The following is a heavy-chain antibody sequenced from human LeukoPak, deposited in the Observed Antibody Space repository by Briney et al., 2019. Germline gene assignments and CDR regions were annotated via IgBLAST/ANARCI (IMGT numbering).Heavy chain of an antibody. CDR2: TYYSGST. D-gene: IGHD4-23*01. CDR1: GGSISSNY. V-gene: IGHV4-59*01. Sequence: PSETLSLTCTVSGGSISSNYWSWIRQPPGKGLEWIGYTYYSGSTNYNPSLKSRVTISVDTSKNQFSLKLSSVTAADTAVYYCARREVTETDAFDIWGQGTMVTVSS. CDR3: ARREVTETDAFDI. J-gene: IGHJ3*02.